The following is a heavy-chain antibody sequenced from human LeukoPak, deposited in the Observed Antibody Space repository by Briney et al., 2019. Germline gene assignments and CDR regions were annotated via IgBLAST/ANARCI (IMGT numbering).Heavy chain of an antibody. J-gene: IGHJ3*02. Sequence: SVKVSCKASGGTFSSYAISWVRQAPGQGLEWMGGIIPIFGTANYAQKFQGRVTITADESTSTAYMELSSLRSEDTAVYYCARDEGYCSSTSCYMKDAFDIWGQGTMVTVSS. CDR1: GGTFSSYA. V-gene: IGHV1-69*13. CDR2: IIPIFGTA. CDR3: ARDEGYCSSTSCYMKDAFDI. D-gene: IGHD2-2*02.